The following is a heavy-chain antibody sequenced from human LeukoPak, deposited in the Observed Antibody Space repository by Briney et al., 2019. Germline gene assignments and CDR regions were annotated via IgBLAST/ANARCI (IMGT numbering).Heavy chain of an antibody. J-gene: IGHJ4*02. CDR2: IYSSGST. CDR1: GGSTTDYF. V-gene: IGHV4-4*07. D-gene: IGHD5-24*01. CDR3: AREVSARDGSLGRPFDY. Sequence: SETLSLTCTVSGGSTTDYFWSWIRQLAGKGLEWIGRIYSSGSTNYNASLKSRVTMSVDTSKNQFSLKLSSVTAADTAVYYCAREVSARDGSLGRPFDYWGQGTLVTVSS.